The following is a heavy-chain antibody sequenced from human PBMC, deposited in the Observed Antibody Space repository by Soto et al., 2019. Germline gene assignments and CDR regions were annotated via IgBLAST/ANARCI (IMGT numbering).Heavy chain of an antibody. CDR2: ISGAGGNT. Sequence: EVQLLESGGGLVQRGGSLRLSCAASGFAFGAYAMTWVRQAPGKGLEWVSVISGAGGNTYYADSVKGRFTVSRDNSKKMLYLEMNSLRVEDTAIYYCAKDPVPQLLPSWWFDPWGQGTRVTVSS. J-gene: IGHJ5*02. D-gene: IGHD2-2*01. CDR3: AKDPVPQLLPSWWFDP. V-gene: IGHV3-23*01. CDR1: GFAFGAYA.